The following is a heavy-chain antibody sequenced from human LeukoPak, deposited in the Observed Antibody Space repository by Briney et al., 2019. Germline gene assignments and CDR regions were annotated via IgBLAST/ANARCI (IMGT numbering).Heavy chain of an antibody. CDR1: GFTSSRFA. Sequence: GGSLRLSCVASGFTSSRFAISWVRQAPGKGLEWVSAISGTVHSSNYADSVKGRFTISRDNSNNTVFLHMSSLRAGDTAIYFCAKQSSLRFYDFWTGFYPLDSWGQGTLVTVSS. CDR3: AKQSSLRFYDFWTGFYPLDS. D-gene: IGHD3-3*01. V-gene: IGHV3-23*01. J-gene: IGHJ4*02. CDR2: ISGTVHSS.